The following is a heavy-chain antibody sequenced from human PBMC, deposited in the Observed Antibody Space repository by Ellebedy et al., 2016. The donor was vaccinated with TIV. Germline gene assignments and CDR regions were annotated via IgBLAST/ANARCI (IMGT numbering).Heavy chain of an antibody. J-gene: IGHJ5*02. V-gene: IGHV1-2*04. Sequence: AASVKVSCKASGYTFTGYYMHWVRQAPGQGLEWMGWINPNSGGTNYAQKFQGWVTMTRDTSISTAYMELSRLRSDDTAVYYCARANFLSGSRNWFDPWGQGTLVTVSS. CDR2: INPNSGGT. CDR3: ARANFLSGSRNWFDP. CDR1: GYTFTGYY. D-gene: IGHD1-26*01.